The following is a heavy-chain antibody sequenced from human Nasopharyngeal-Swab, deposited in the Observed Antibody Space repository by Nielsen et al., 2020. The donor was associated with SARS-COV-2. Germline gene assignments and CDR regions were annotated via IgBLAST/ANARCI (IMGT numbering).Heavy chain of an antibody. D-gene: IGHD6-13*01. Sequence: SVKVSCKASGYTFTSYAMHWVRQAPGQRLEWMGWINAGNSNTKYSQKFQGRVTITRDTSATTAYMELSSLRSEDTAVYFCTRGVGYSSSWYLGYWGQGTLVTVSS. J-gene: IGHJ4*02. CDR1: GYTFTSYA. CDR2: INAGNSNT. V-gene: IGHV1-3*01. CDR3: TRGVGYSSSWYLGY.